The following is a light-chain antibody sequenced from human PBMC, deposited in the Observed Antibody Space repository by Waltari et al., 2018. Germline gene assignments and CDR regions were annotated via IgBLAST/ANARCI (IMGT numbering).Light chain of an antibody. CDR1: ESIDTY. Sequence: DIRMTQSPSSLSASLGDRVTITCRASESIDTYLNWYQHKPGKAPEPLIYAASTLHGGVPSRFSGSGSGTDFTLTISSLQPEDFAAYSCQQSYTTPLTFGPGTKVDSK. CDR2: AAS. J-gene: IGKJ3*01. V-gene: IGKV1-39*01. CDR3: QQSYTTPLT.